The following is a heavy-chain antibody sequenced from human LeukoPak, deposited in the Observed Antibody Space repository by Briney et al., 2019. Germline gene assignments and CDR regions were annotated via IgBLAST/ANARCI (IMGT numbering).Heavy chain of an antibody. D-gene: IGHD6-13*01. CDR2: ISWNSGSI. CDR3: AKDMQAAYYYYYYMDV. CDR1: GFTFEDYA. V-gene: IGHV3-9*01. J-gene: IGHJ6*03. Sequence: GGSLRLSCAASGFTFEDYAMHWVRQAPGKGLEWVSGISWNSGSIGYADSVKGRFTISRDNAKNSLYLQMNSLRAEDTALYYCAKDMQAAYYYYYYMDVWGKGTTVTVSS.